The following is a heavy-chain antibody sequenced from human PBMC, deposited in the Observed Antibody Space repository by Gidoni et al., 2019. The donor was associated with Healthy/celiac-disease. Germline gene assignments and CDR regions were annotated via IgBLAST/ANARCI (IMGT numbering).Heavy chain of an antibody. CDR3: ARDYGDYVFDY. CDR1: GVTFSAHY. D-gene: IGHD4-17*01. J-gene: IGHJ4*02. Sequence: EVQLVESGGGLVQPGGSLRPSCAASGVTFSAHYMDWVRTAPGKGLGWVGRTRNKANSYTTEYAASVKGRFTISIDDSENSLYLQMNSLKTEDTALYYCARDYGDYVFDYWGQGTLVTVSS. CDR2: TRNKANSYTT. V-gene: IGHV3-72*01.